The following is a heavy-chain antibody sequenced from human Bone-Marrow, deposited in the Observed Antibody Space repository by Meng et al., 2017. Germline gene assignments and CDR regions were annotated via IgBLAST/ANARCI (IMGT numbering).Heavy chain of an antibody. CDR2: IYYSGST. D-gene: IGHD6-13*01. CDR1: GGSISSGGYY. V-gene: IGHV4-31*03. J-gene: IGHJ1*01. CDR3: ARGPLSAAGTMGYFQH. Sequence: QVQLQEPGPGLGKPSQTLSLPCTVSGGSISSGGYYWSWIRQHPGKGLEWIGYIYYSGSTYYNPSLKSRVTISVDTSKNQFSLKLSSVTAADTAVYYCARGPLSAAGTMGYFQHWGQGTLVTVSS.